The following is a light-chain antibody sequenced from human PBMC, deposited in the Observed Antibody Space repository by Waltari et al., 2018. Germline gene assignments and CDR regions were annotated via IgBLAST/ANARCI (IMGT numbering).Light chain of an antibody. J-gene: IGLJ2*01. CDR3: VTWDTSLGAVV. Sequence: QSVLTQPPSVSAAPGQKVTISYSGSSSNIRHSYVSWYQQLPGPAPKLFIYHNSTRPSAIPDGSPVCKSRPSATLGIPVLQPGVEADDYCVTWDTSLGAVVFGGGTALSGL. V-gene: IGLV1-51*01. CDR2: HNS. CDR1: SSNIRHSY.